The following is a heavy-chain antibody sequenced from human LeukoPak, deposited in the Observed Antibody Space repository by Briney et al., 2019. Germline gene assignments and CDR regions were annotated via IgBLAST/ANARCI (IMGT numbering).Heavy chain of an antibody. CDR2: ISGYNANA. CDR3: ARERIAVAGNQRPVTAG. D-gene: IGHD6-19*01. CDR1: GYTFNSYG. V-gene: IGHV1-18*01. J-gene: IGHJ4*02. Sequence: ASVKVSCKASGYTFNSYGIRWVRQAQGQGLEWLGWISGYNANALYSHKFHDRVTMTTDSSTNTAYMELRSLRSDDTALYYCARERIAVAGNQRPVTAGWGQGTLVTVSS.